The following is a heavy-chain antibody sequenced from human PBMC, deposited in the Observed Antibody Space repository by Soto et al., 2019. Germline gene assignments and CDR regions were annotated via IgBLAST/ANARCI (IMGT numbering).Heavy chain of an antibody. D-gene: IGHD2-15*01. Sequence: GASVKGSCKASGGTFSSYTISWVRQAPGQGLEWMGRIIPILGIANYAQKFQGRVTITADKSTSTAYMELSSLRSEDTAVYYCARGGYCSGGSCYLNNWFDPWGQGTLVTVSS. CDR2: IIPILGIA. V-gene: IGHV1-69*02. CDR3: ARGGYCSGGSCYLNNWFDP. CDR1: GGTFSSYT. J-gene: IGHJ5*02.